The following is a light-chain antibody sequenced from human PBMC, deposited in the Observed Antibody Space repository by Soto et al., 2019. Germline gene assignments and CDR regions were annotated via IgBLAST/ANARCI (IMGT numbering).Light chain of an antibody. CDR2: GPS. J-gene: IGKJ1*01. CDR1: LSVSSN. V-gene: IGKV3-15*01. Sequence: TQSPATLSVSPGERVPLSCRASLSVSSNVACYQQKPGQAPRLLIYGPSTRTTGVPDRFTGSVSETEFTPTINRLQSEDYAVDYWQQCSVGPTFGPGTMVYI. CDR3: QQCSVGPT.